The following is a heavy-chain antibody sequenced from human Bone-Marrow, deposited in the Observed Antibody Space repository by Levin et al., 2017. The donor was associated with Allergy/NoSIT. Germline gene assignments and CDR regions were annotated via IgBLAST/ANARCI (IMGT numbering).Heavy chain of an antibody. J-gene: IGHJ4*02. Sequence: SGGSLRLSCAASGFTVSSNYMSWVRQAPGKGLEWVSVIYSGGSTYYADSVKGRFTISRDNSKNTLYLQMNSLRAEDTAVYYCARAGGTLLNWEPYYFDYWGQGTLVTVSS. CDR3: ARAGGTLLNWEPYYFDY. CDR2: IYSGGST. CDR1: GFTVSSNY. V-gene: IGHV3-66*01. D-gene: IGHD7-27*01.